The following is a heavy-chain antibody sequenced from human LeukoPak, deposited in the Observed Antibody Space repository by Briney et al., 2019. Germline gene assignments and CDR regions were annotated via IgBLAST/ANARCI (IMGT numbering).Heavy chain of an antibody. CDR2: ISGSGGST. D-gene: IGHD1-1*01. CDR3: GRSWNDLFWFDP. J-gene: IGHJ5*02. V-gene: IGHV3-23*01. Sequence: VQPGGSLRLSCAASGFTFSSYAMSWVRQAPGKGLEWVSAISGSGGSTYYADSVKGRFTISRDNSKNTLYLQMNSLRAEDTAVYYCGRSWNDLFWFDPWGQGTLVTVSS. CDR1: GFTFSSYA.